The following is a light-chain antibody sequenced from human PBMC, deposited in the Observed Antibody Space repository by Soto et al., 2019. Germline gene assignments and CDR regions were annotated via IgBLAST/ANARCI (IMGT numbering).Light chain of an antibody. CDR3: FSFTTTSTNV. CDR2: EVN. Sequence: QSALTQPASLSGSPRQSITIACTGTRRDIGAYDYVSWLQQHPGKAPKLVSSEVNNRPSGVSNRFTGSTSGNTAYLTISCLTFEYEAEYCCFSFTTTSTNVFGNGTKLTVL. J-gene: IGLJ1*01. CDR1: RRDIGAYDY. V-gene: IGLV2-14*03.